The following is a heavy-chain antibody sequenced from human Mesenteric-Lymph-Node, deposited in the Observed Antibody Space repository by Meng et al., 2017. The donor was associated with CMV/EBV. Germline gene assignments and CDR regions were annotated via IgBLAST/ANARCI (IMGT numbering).Heavy chain of an antibody. CDR3: ARVSGLLLRGFDP. V-gene: IGHV1-2*02. CDR2: ISPNSGGT. D-gene: IGHD2-2*01. CDR1: GYTFTGYY. Sequence: ASALVFCKASGYTFTGYYMHWVRQAPGQGLEWMGWISPNSGGTNYAQKSQSRVTMTRDTSISTACMELSRLRSDDTAEYYCARVSGLLLRGFDPWGQGTLVTVSS. J-gene: IGHJ5*02.